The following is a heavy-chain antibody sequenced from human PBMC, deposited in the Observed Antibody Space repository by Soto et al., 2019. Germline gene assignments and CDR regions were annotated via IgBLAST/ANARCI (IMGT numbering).Heavy chain of an antibody. D-gene: IGHD4-4*01. CDR3: ARDLGTVTTLFFDY. V-gene: IGHV3-30-3*01. CDR2: ISYDGSNK. Sequence: QVQLVESGGGVVQPGRSLRLSCAASGFTFSSYAMHWVRQAPGKGLEWVAVISYDGSNKYYADSVKGRFTISRDNSKNTLYLQMNSLRAEDTAVYYCARDLGTVTTLFFDYWGQGTLVTVSS. CDR1: GFTFSSYA. J-gene: IGHJ4*02.